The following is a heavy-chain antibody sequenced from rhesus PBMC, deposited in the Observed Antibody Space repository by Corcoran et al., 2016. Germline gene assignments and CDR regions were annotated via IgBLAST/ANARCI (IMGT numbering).Heavy chain of an antibody. CDR1: GGSISDSYR. V-gene: IGHV4S10*01. CDR2: IYGSSTST. CDR3: ARERIYYYFDY. J-gene: IGHJ4*01. D-gene: IGHD3-9*01. Sequence: QVQLQESGPGVVKPSETLSLTCAVSGGSISDSYRWSWIRQPPGKGLEWLGYIYGSSTSTNYNPSLKSRVTISKDTSKNQFSLKLSSVTAADTAVYYCARERIYYYFDYWGQGVLVTVSS.